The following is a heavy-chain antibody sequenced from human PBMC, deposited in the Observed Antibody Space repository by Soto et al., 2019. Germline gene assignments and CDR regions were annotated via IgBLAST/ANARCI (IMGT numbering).Heavy chain of an antibody. Sequence: AGGSLRLSCAASGFTFSSYAMSWVRQAPGKGLEWVSAISGSGGSTYYADSVRGRFTISRDNSKNTLYLQMNSLRAEDTAVYYCAKVSRRDFWSGYYTGIYYYGMVVWGQGTTVTVSS. CDR1: GFTFSSYA. CDR2: ISGSGGST. CDR3: AKVSRRDFWSGYYTGIYYYGMVV. J-gene: IGHJ6*02. V-gene: IGHV3-23*01. D-gene: IGHD3-3*01.